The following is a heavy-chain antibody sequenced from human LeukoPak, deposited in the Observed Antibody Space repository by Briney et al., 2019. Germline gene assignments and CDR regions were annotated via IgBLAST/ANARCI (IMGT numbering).Heavy chain of an antibody. CDR3: AKEGYDSSLYYYYYGMDV. D-gene: IGHD3-22*01. CDR1: EFTFSSYG. CDR2: IWSDGSNK. J-gene: IGHJ6*02. V-gene: IGHV3-33*03. Sequence: GGSLRLSCAASEFTFSSYGMHWVRQAPGKGLEWVAVIWSDGSNKYYADSVKGRFTISRDNSRNTLYLQMNSLRAEDTAVYYCAKEGYDSSLYYYYYGMDVWGQGTTVTVSS.